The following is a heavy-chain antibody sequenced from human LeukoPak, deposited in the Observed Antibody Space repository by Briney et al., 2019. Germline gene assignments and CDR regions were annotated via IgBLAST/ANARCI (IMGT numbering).Heavy chain of an antibody. CDR3: ARVGGIAAAGTGWFDP. CDR2: INHSEST. D-gene: IGHD6-13*01. Sequence: SETLSLTCAVYGGSFSGYYWSWIRQPPGKGLEWIGEINHSESTNYNPSLKSRVTISVDTSKNQFSLKLSSVTAADTAVYYCARVGGIAAAGTGWFDPWGQGTLVTVSS. V-gene: IGHV4-34*01. J-gene: IGHJ5*02. CDR1: GGSFSGYY.